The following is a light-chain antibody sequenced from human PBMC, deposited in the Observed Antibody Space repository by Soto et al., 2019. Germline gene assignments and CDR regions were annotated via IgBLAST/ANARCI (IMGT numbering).Light chain of an antibody. CDR2: DVS. CDR1: SSDVGGYNY. CDR3: SSYTGSSTYVV. V-gene: IGLV2-14*01. J-gene: IGLJ2*01. Sequence: QSALTQPASVSGSPGQSITISCTGTSSDVGGYNYVSWYQQHPGKAPKLVIYDVSNRPSGVSNRFSGSKSANTASLTISGLRAEDEADYCCSSYTGSSTYVVFGGGTELTVL.